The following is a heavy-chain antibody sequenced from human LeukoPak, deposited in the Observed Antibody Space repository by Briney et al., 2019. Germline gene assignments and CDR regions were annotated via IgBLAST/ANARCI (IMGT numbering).Heavy chain of an antibody. CDR2: VNSDGNRT. CDR1: GFTFTKYW. Sequence: PGGSLTLSCAASGFTFTKYWMHWVRQAPGERLVWVSRVNSDGNRTTYVDSVKGRFTISRDNANNALYLQMNNLRAEDTAVYYCAREGSVTNDYWGQGSLVTVSS. CDR3: AREGSVTNDY. J-gene: IGHJ4*02. D-gene: IGHD4-17*01. V-gene: IGHV3-74*03.